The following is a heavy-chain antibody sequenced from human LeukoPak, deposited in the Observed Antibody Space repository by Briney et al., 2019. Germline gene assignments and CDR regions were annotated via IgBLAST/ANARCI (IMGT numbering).Heavy chain of an antibody. CDR3: AKDGNYDGNGPLDY. J-gene: IGHJ4*02. CDR1: GFTFSSYG. Sequence: GGSLRLSCAASGFTFSSYGMHWVRQAPGKGLEWVAVIWYDGNNKKYADSVKGRFTISRDNSKSTLYLQMNSLRAEDTAVYYCAKDGNYDGNGPLDYWGQGTLVTVSS. CDR2: IWYDGNNK. V-gene: IGHV3-33*06. D-gene: IGHD3-10*01.